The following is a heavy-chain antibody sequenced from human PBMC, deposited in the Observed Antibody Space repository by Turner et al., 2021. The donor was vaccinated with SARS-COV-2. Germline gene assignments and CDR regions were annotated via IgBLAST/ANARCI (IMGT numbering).Heavy chain of an antibody. Sequence: EVQLVVSGVGLVQPLRSRRLFCAASGVTVSSNYSGLVRRAPGKGLEWVSVIYSGGSTDYADSKKGRFTIAKDNTKNTLSLQKNSLRAEDAAVYYCARHKGRRGDFDYWGQGTLVTVSS. D-gene: IGHD3-10*01. CDR1: GVTVSSNY. CDR3: ARHKGRRGDFDY. CDR2: IYSGGST. V-gene: IGHV3-66*04. J-gene: IGHJ4*02.